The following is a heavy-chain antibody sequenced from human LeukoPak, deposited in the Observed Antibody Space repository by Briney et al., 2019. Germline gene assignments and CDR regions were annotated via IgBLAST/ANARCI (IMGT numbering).Heavy chain of an antibody. Sequence: KPSETLSLTCAVYGGSFSGYYWSWIRQPPGKGLEWIGEINHSGSTNYNPSLKSRVTISVDTSKNQFSLKLSSVTAADTAVYYCARQWLPADDAFDIWGQGTVVTVSS. CDR1: GGSFSGYY. D-gene: IGHD3-22*01. CDR2: INHSGST. J-gene: IGHJ3*02. CDR3: ARQWLPADDAFDI. V-gene: IGHV4-34*01.